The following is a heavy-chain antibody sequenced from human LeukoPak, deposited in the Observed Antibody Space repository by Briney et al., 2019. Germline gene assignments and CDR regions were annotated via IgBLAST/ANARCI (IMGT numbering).Heavy chain of an antibody. J-gene: IGHJ6*03. CDR3: ARGLYAPGYHLDV. CDR2: IIPIFGTA. D-gene: IGHD2-8*01. CDR1: GGTFSSYA. Sequence: SVKVSCKASGGTFSSYAISWVRQAPGQGLEWMGGIIPIFGTANYAQKFQGRVTITTDESTSTAYMELSSLRSEDTAVYYCARGLYAPGYHLDVWGKGTTVTVSS. V-gene: IGHV1-69*05.